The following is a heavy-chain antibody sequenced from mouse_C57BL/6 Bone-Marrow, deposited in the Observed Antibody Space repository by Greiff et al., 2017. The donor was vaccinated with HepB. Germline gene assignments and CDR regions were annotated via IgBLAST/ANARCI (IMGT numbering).Heavy chain of an antibody. J-gene: IGHJ2*01. Sequence: VQVVESGPELVKPGASVKISCKASGYAFSSSWMNWVKQRPGKGLEWIGRIYPGDGDTNYNGKFKGKATLTADKSSSTAYMQLSSLTSEDSAVYFCARGLRLFFDYWGQGTTLTVSS. V-gene: IGHV1-82*01. CDR1: GYAFSSSW. CDR3: ARGLRLFFDY. D-gene: IGHD1-1*01. CDR2: IYPGDGDT.